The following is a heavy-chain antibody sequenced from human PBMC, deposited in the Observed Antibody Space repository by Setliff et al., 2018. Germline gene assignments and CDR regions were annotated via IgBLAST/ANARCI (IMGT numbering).Heavy chain of an antibody. CDR1: GFTFSSYW. D-gene: IGHD1-20*01. J-gene: IGHJ4*01. V-gene: IGHV3-7*03. CDR3: VRSPRPSLMFNWNDETYFDY. Sequence: LRLSCAASGFTFSSYWMSWVRQAPGKGLEWVANIKQDGSEKYYVDSVKGRFIISRDNARNSLYLQLNNVRADDTAVYYCVRSPRPSLMFNWNDETYFDYWGHGTLVTVSS. CDR2: IKQDGSEK.